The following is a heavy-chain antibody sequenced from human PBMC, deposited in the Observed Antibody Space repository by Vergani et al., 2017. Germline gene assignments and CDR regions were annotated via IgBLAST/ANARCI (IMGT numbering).Heavy chain of an antibody. Sequence: QVQLQQWGAGLLKPSETLSLTCAVYGGSFSGYYWSWIRQHPGKGLEWIGYIYYSGSTYYNPSLKSRVTISVDTSKNQFSLKLSSVTAADTAVYYCARLRFLEWLTFDYWGQGTLVTVSS. D-gene: IGHD3-3*01. CDR1: GGSFSGYY. CDR3: ARLRFLEWLTFDY. CDR2: IYYSGST. V-gene: IGHV4-34*01. J-gene: IGHJ4*02.